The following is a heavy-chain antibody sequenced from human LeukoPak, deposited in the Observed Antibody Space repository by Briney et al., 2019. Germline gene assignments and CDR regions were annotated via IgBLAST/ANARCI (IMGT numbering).Heavy chain of an antibody. Sequence: SETLSLTCAVYGGSFSGYYWSWIRQPPGKGLEWIGEINHSGSTNYNPSLKSRVTISVDTSKNQFSLKLSSVTAADTAVYYCARGSTRGRPYYYDSSGYCYWGQGTLVTVSS. CDR1: GGSFSGYY. J-gene: IGHJ4*02. CDR3: ARGSTRGRPYYYDSSGYCY. CDR2: INHSGST. D-gene: IGHD3-22*01. V-gene: IGHV4-34*01.